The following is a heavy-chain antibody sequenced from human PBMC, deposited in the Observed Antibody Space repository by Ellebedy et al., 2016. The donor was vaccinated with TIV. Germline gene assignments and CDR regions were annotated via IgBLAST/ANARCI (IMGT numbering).Heavy chain of an antibody. CDR1: GGSISSGDYY. V-gene: IGHV4-30-4*01. J-gene: IGHJ4*02. Sequence: MPSETLSLTCTVSGGSISSGDYYWSWIRQPPGKGLEWIGYIYYSGSTYYNPSLKSRVTISVDTSKNQFSLKLSSVTAADTAVYYCARVANYDSSGYYYYFDYWGQGTLVTVSS. CDR3: ARVANYDSSGYYYYFDY. D-gene: IGHD3-22*01. CDR2: IYYSGST.